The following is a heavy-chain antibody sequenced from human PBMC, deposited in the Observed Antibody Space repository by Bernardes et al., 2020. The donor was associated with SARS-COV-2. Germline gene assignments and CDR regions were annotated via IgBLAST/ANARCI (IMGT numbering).Heavy chain of an antibody. V-gene: IGHV3-7*03. CDR1: GFTFSDFW. CDR3: ARTVAAPADY. J-gene: IGHJ4*02. Sequence: GGSLRLSCAASGFTFSDFWMAWVRQAPGKGLERVANINDDGSVKYYADAVKGRFTISRDNAKNYLYLQMNSLRGEDTAVYSCARTVAAPADYWGQGTLVTVSS. CDR2: INDDGSVK. D-gene: IGHD6-13*01.